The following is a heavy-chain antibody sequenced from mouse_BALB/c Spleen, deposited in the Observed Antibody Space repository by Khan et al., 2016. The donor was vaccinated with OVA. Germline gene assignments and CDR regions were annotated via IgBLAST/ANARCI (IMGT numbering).Heavy chain of an antibody. Sequence: VQLQESGPGLVAPSQSLSITCTVSGFSLTSYDISWIRQPPGKGLEWLGVIWTGGGTNYNSAFMSRLSISKDNSKSQVFLKMNSLHNDDTAMYYCVRRGNYYGSFYWYFDVWGAGTTVTVSS. CDR2: IWTGGGT. D-gene: IGHD1-1*01. CDR1: GFSLTSYD. J-gene: IGHJ1*01. V-gene: IGHV2-9-2*01. CDR3: VRRGNYYGSFYWYFDV.